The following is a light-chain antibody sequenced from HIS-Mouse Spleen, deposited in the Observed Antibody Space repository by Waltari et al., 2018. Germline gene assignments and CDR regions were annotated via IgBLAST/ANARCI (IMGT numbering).Light chain of an antibody. CDR1: SLRIYY. V-gene: IGLV3-19*01. CDR3: SSRDSSGNHVV. Sequence: SSELTQDPAVSVALGQTVRITFQGDSLRIYYASWYQQKPGQAPVLVIYGKNNRPSGIPDRFSGSSSGNTASLTITGAQAEDEADYYCSSRDSSGNHVVFGGGTKLTVL. CDR2: GKN. J-gene: IGLJ2*01.